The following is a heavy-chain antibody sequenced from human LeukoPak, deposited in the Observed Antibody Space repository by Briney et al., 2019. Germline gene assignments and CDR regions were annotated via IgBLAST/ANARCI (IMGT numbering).Heavy chain of an antibody. CDR2: IRYDGSNK. V-gene: IGHV3-30*02. CDR3: AKDPVPYSSSWYRWFDP. Sequence: PGGSLGLSCAASGFTFSSYGMHWVRQAPGKGLEWVAFIRYDGSNKYYADSVKGRFTISRDNSKNTLYLQMNSLRAEDTAVYYCAKDPVPYSSSWYRWFDPWGQGTLVTVSS. CDR1: GFTFSSYG. D-gene: IGHD6-13*01. J-gene: IGHJ5*02.